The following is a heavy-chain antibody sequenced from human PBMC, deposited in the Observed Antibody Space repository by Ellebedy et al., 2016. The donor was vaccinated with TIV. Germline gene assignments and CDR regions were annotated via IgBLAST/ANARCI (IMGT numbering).Heavy chain of an antibody. CDR1: GGSFSGYY. D-gene: IGHD2-2*01. CDR2: INHSGST. Sequence: MPSETLSLTCAVYGGSFSGYYWSWIRQPPGKGLEWIGEINHSGSTNYNPSLKSRVTISVDTSKNQFSLKLSSVTAADTAVYYCARLTCSSTSCYGDLWGQGTLVTVSS. J-gene: IGHJ4*02. CDR3: ARLTCSSTSCYGDL. V-gene: IGHV4-34*01.